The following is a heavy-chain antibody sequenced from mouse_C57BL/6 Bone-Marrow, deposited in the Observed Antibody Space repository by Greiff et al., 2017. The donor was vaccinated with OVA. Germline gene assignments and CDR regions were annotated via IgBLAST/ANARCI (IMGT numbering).Heavy chain of an antibody. CDR2: IDPENGDT. CDR1: GFNIKDDY. V-gene: IGHV14-4*01. Sequence: EVQLQQSGAELVRPGASVKLSCTASGFNIKDDYMHWVKQRPEQGLEWIGWIDPENGDTESASKFQGKATITADTSSNTAYLQLSSLPSEDTAVYYCTSLWLRRGGYWGQGTTLTGSS. D-gene: IGHD2-2*01. CDR3: TSLWLRRGGY. J-gene: IGHJ2*01.